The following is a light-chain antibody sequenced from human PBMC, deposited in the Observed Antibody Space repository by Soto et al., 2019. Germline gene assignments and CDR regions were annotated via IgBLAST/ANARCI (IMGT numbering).Light chain of an antibody. V-gene: IGLV2-14*01. Sequence: QSVLTQPASVSGSPGQSITISCTGSDVGAYRYVSWYQQHPGKAPRLMIYDVSNRPSGVSDRFSGSKSGNTPSLTISGLQPEDEAYFFCSSYTGGNARVVFGGGTKLTVL. CDR2: DVS. CDR3: SSYTGGNARVV. J-gene: IGLJ2*01. CDR1: SDVGAYRY.